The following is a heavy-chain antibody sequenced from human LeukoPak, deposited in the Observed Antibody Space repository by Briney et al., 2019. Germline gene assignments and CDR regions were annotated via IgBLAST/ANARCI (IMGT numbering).Heavy chain of an antibody. Sequence: GGSLRLSCAASDFSFTTYTMSWVRQAPGKGLEWVSSISGGDPTTYYADSVKGRFTISRDNSKNTLYLQMNSLRAEDTAVYYCAKGQVFQCDYWGQGTLVTVSS. CDR1: DFSFTTYT. CDR2: ISGGDPTT. D-gene: IGHD2/OR15-2a*01. J-gene: IGHJ4*02. V-gene: IGHV3-23*01. CDR3: AKGQVFQCDY.